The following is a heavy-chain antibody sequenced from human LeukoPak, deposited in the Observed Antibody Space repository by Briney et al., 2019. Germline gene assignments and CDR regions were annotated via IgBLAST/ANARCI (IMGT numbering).Heavy chain of an antibody. CDR1: GFTVSSDY. D-gene: IGHD3-10*01. V-gene: IGHV3-66*01. CDR3: ARGPYGSSGTPDAFDI. J-gene: IGHJ3*02. Sequence: PGGSLRLSCPASGFTVSSDYMSWVRQAPGKGLEWVSVIYSGGTTHYADSVKGRFTISRDNSKNTLYLQMNSLRAEDTAVYYCARGPYGSSGTPDAFDIWGQGTMVTVSS. CDR2: IYSGGTT.